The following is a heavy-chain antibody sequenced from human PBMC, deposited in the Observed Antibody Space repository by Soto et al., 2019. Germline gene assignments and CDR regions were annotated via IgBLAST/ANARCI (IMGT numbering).Heavy chain of an antibody. V-gene: IGHV4-59*08. D-gene: IGHD6-13*01. Sequence: QVQLQELGPGLVKPSETLSLTCTVSGGSIGNSYWSWIRQSPGKGLEWIGYIYYSGSSNYNPSLKSRVSISVDTSKNQFSLKLSSVTAADTAVYYCARHSSSWPIFDYWGQGTLVIVSS. CDR2: IYYSGSS. J-gene: IGHJ4*02. CDR1: GGSIGNSY. CDR3: ARHSSSWPIFDY.